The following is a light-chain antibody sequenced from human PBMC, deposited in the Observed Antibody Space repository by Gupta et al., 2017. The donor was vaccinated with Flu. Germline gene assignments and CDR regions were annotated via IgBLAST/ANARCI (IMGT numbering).Light chain of an antibody. Sequence: QSVLTPPPSLSAAPWQRFTISCARSSSNIGAGYDVHWYQQLPGTAPKLLIYGNNKRPSGVPDRFSGSKSGTSASLAITGLQAEDEADYYCQSCDSSLSDSYVFGTGTKVTVL. CDR2: GNN. CDR3: QSCDSSLSDSYV. V-gene: IGLV1-40*01. CDR1: SSNIGAGYD. J-gene: IGLJ1*01.